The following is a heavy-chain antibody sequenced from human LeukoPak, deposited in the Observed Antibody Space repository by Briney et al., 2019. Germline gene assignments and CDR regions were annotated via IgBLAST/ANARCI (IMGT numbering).Heavy chain of an antibody. CDR1: GGSFSGYY. V-gene: IGHV4-34*01. D-gene: IGHD6-6*01. J-gene: IGHJ4*02. CDR2: INHNGST. Sequence: SETLSLTCAVYGGSFSGYYWSWIRQPPGKGLEWIGEINHNGSTNYNPSLKSRVTISVDTSKNQFSLKLSSVTAADTAVYYCARASIAARRRSSFDYWGQGTLVTVSS. CDR3: ARASIAARRRSSFDY.